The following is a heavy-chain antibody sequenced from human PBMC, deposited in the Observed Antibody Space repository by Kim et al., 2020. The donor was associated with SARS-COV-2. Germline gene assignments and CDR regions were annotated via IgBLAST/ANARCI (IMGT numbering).Heavy chain of an antibody. V-gene: IGHV4-59*08. CDR3: ATLTRGRVGGWVDP. D-gene: IGHD2-15*01. CDR2: IYYSGST. Sequence: SETLSLTCTVSGGSISSYYWSWIRQPPGKGLEWIGYIYYSGSTNYNPSLKSRVTISVDTSKNQFSLKLSSVTAADTAVYYYATLTRGRVGGWVDPWGQGT. J-gene: IGHJ5*02. CDR1: GGSISSYY.